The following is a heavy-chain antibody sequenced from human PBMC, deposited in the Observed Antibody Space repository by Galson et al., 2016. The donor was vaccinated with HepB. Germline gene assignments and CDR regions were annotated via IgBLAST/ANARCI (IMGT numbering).Heavy chain of an antibody. CDR1: GFTFRDYW. CDR2: IKHDGTEK. V-gene: IGHV3-7*03. Sequence: SLRLSCAASGFTFRDYWMNWVRQAPGKGLEWVAIIKHDGTEKHSAASVTGRFTISRDNGDNSLSLQMHSLRVEDTAVYYCARDVPSDSWGVSDIWGQGTMVTVSS. D-gene: IGHD3-16*01. CDR3: ARDVPSDSWGVSDI. J-gene: IGHJ3*02.